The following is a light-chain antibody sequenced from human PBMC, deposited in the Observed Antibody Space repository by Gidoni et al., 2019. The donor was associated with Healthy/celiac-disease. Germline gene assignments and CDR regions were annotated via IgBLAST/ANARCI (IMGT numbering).Light chain of an antibody. CDR1: SSDVGGYNY. CDR2: DVS. Sequence: QSALTQPASVSGSPGQSITISRTATSSDVGGYNYVSWYQQHPGKAPKLMIYDVSNRPSGVSNRFSGSKSGNTASLTISGLQAEDEADYYCSSYTSSSTLVFGGGTKLTVL. CDR3: SSYTSSSTLV. V-gene: IGLV2-14*01. J-gene: IGLJ2*01.